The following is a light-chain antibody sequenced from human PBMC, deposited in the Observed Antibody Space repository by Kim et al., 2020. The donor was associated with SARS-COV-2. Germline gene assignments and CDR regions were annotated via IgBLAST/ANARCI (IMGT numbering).Light chain of an antibody. CDR2: NNN. CDR3: AAWDDSLKAVV. J-gene: IGLJ2*01. CDR1: SSNIGSNT. Sequence: GQRVAISCSGRSSNIGSNTVNWYQQFPGTAPKLLIYNNNQRPSGVPDRFSGSKSGTSASLAISGLQSEDEADYYCAAWDDSLKAVVFGGGTKLTVL. V-gene: IGLV1-44*01.